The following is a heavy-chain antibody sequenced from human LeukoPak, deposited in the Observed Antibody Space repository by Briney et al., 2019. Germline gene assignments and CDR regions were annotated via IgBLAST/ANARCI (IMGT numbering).Heavy chain of an antibody. V-gene: IGHV3-72*01. CDR1: GFTFSDHY. CDR2: TRNKANSYTT. J-gene: IGHJ4*02. Sequence: GGSLRLSCAACGFTFSDHYMDWVRQAPGKGLEWVGRTRNKANSYTTEYAASVKGRFTISRDDSKNSLYLQMNSLKTEDTAVYYCARVITSRFYYFDYWGQGTLVTVSS. CDR3: ARVITSRFYYFDY. D-gene: IGHD3-16*01.